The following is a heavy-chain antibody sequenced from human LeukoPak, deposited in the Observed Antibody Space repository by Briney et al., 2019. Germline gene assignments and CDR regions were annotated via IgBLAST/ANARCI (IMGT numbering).Heavy chain of an antibody. CDR2: ISGYNGNT. D-gene: IGHD4-17*01. Sequence: ASMKVSCKASGYTFTSYGITWVRQAPGQGLEWMGWISGYNGNTNYAQKFQGRVTMTTDTSTSTVYMELRSLRSDDTAVYYCARRGGKNYGDYVLYYSYMDVWGKGTTVTVSS. J-gene: IGHJ6*03. CDR3: ARRGGKNYGDYVLYYSYMDV. V-gene: IGHV1-18*01. CDR1: GYTFTSYG.